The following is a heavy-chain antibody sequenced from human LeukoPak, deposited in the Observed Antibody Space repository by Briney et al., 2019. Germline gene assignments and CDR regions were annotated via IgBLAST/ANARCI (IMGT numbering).Heavy chain of an antibody. Sequence: GGSLRLSCAASGFTFSTYWMTWVRQAPGKGLEWVASLNENGSEKYYVDSVKGRFTISRDNAQKSLYLEMKSLSAKDTAVYYCARAVTSTEGYWGQGTLVTVSS. CDR1: GFTFSTYW. CDR2: LNENGSEK. V-gene: IGHV3-7*03. CDR3: ARAVTSTEGY. J-gene: IGHJ4*02.